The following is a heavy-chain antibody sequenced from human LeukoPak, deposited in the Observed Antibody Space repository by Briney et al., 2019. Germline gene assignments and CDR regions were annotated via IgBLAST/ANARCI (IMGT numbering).Heavy chain of an antibody. V-gene: IGHV4-39*07. Sequence: KASETLSLTCTVSSGSISTSNYYWGWVRQPPGKTLEWIGNIFYSGSTYYSPSLKSRVTISLDTSRNQFSLKLRSVTAADTAVYYCARVTGYMIEDYFDYWGQGTLVTVSS. J-gene: IGHJ4*02. CDR3: ARVTGYMIEDYFDY. CDR2: IFYSGST. CDR1: SGSISTSNYY. D-gene: IGHD3-22*01.